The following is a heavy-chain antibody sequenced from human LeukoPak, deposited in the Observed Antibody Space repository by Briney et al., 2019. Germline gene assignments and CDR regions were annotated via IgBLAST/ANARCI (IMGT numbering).Heavy chain of an antibody. Sequence: ASVKVSCKASGYTFTGYYMHWVRQAPGQGLEWMGWINPNSGGTNYAQKFQGRVTMTRDTSISTAYMELSRLRSDDTAVYYCARDGELRYFDWLFPRPDYWGQGTLVTVSS. J-gene: IGHJ4*02. CDR3: ARDGELRYFDWLFPRPDY. D-gene: IGHD3-9*01. CDR1: GYTFTGYY. CDR2: INPNSGGT. V-gene: IGHV1-2*02.